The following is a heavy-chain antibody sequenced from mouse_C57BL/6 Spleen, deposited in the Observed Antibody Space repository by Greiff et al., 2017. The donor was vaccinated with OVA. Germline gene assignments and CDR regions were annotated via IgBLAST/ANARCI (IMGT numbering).Heavy chain of an antibody. CDR3: TRNDYYYLDY. V-gene: IGHV1-15*01. J-gene: IGHJ2*01. CDR2: IDPETGGT. Sequence: VKVVESGAELVRPGASVTLSCKASGYTFTDYEMHWVQQTPVHGLEWIGAIDPETGGTAYNQKFKGKAILTADKSSSTAYMELRSLTSEDSAVYYCTRNDYYYLDYWGKGTTLTVSS. D-gene: IGHD2-4*01. CDR1: GYTFTDYE.